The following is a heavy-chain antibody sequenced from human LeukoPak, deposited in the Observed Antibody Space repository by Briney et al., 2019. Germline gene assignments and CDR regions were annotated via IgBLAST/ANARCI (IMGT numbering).Heavy chain of an antibody. J-gene: IGHJ4*02. CDR3: ARSAGMVDY. CDR2: INTDGSRT. V-gene: IGHV3-74*01. Sequence: PGRSLRLSCAASAFTFSIYWMHWVRQAPGKGLVWVSRINTDGSRTTYADSVRGRFTCSRDNAKNTLYLQINTLRAEDTAVYYCARSAGMVDYWGQGTLVTVSS. CDR1: AFTFSIYW.